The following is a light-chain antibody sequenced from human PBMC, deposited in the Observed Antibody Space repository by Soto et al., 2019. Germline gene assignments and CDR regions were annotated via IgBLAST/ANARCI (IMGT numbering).Light chain of an antibody. J-gene: IGKJ3*01. CDR3: QQSYSTPRGFT. Sequence: DIQMTQSPSSLSASVGDRVTITCRASQSISSYLNWYQQKPGKAPKLLIYAASSLQSGVTSRFSGSGSGTDFTLTISSLQPEDFATYYCQQSYSTPRGFTFGPGTKVAIK. CDR1: QSISSY. V-gene: IGKV1-39*01. CDR2: AAS.